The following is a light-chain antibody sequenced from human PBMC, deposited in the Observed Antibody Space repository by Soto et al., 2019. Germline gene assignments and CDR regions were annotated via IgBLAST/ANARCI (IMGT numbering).Light chain of an antibody. CDR1: QSVXXN. CDR2: GAS. Sequence: EIVMTQSPATLSVSPGERATLSXXXXQSVXXNLAWYQQKPGQAPRLLISGASTRAIGVPARFSGSGSGTEFTLTISSLQSDDFAVYYCQQYNNWSPLTFGGGTKVEIK. V-gene: IGKV3-15*01. J-gene: IGKJ4*01. CDR3: QQYNNWSPLT.